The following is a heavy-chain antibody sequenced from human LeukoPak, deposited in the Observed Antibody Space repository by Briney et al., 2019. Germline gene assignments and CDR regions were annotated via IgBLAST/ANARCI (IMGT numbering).Heavy chain of an antibody. D-gene: IGHD2-15*01. J-gene: IGHJ3*02. CDR2: ISSSSSTI. CDR3: ARDRYCSGGSCYENAFDI. Sequence: GGFLRLSCAASGFTFSSYSMNWVRQAPGKGLEWVSYISSSSSTIYYADSVKGRFTISRDNAKNSLYLQMNSLRAEDTAVYYCARDRYCSGGSCYENAFDIWGQGTMVTVSS. CDR1: GFTFSSYS. V-gene: IGHV3-48*01.